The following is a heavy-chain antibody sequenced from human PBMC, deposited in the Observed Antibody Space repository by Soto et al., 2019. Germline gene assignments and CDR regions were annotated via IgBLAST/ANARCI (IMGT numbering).Heavy chain of an antibody. V-gene: IGHV4-4*07. CDR1: GGSISSYY. J-gene: IGHJ6*02. CDR2: IYTSRST. CDR3: ARAEVVVAALGYYYYGMDV. D-gene: IGHD2-15*01. Sequence: SETLSLTCTVSGGSISSYYWSWIRQPAGKGLEWIGRIYTSRSTNYNPSLKSRVTMSVDTSKNQFSLKLSSVTAADTAVYYCARAEVVVAALGYYYYGMDVWGQGTTVTVSS.